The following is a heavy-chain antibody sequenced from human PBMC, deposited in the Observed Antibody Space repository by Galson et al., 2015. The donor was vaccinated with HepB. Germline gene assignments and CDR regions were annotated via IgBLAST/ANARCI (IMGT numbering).Heavy chain of an antibody. V-gene: IGHV3-74*01. J-gene: IGHJ4*02. Sequence: SLRLSCAASGFTFSSYWMHWVRQAPGKGLVWVSRINSDGSSTSYADSVKGRFTISRDNAKNTLYLQMNSLRAEDTAVYYCARDKTYYDFWSGYYTHNFDYWGQGTLVTVSS. D-gene: IGHD3-3*01. CDR1: GFTFSSYW. CDR2: INSDGSST. CDR3: ARDKTYYDFWSGYYTHNFDY.